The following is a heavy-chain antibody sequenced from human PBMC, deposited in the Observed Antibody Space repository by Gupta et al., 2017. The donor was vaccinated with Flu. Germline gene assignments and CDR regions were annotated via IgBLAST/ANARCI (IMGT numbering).Heavy chain of an antibody. Sequence: QVQLVQSGAEVKKPGSSVKVSCKASGGTFSSYTISWVRQAPGQGLEWMGGIIPIFREENYAQNVQGRVTITADESTSTSVMEVASLRSEDSAVYYCARGAVKKWFDGGGQGTLVTVSS. CDR3: ARGAVKKWFDG. CDR2: IIPIFREE. J-gene: IGHJ5*02. V-gene: IGHV1-69*01. CDR1: GGTFSSYT.